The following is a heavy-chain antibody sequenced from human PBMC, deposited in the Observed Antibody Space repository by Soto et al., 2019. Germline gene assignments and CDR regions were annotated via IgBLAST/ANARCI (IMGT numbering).Heavy chain of an antibody. D-gene: IGHD2-15*01. CDR2: IWYDGSNK. CDR3: ARDWAVVAALYFYYCYGMDV. CDR1: GFTFSSYG. V-gene: IGHV3-33*01. J-gene: IGHJ6*02. Sequence: QVQLVESGGGVVQPGRSLRLSCAASGFTFSSYGMHWVRQAPGKGLEWVAVIWYDGSNKYYADSVKGRFTISRDNSKNTLYLQMNSLRAEDTAVYYCARDWAVVAALYFYYCYGMDVWGQRTTVTVS.